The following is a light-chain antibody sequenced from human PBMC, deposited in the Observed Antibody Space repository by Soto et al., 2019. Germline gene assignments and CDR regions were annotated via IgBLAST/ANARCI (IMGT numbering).Light chain of an antibody. V-gene: IGKV3-15*01. CDR1: QSVSNN. J-gene: IGKJ5*01. CDR3: QQYNNWPRT. CDR2: GVS. Sequence: EFVLTQSPGTLSLSPGERATLSCRASQSVSNNYLAWYQHKPGQAPRLLIYGVSTRDTGVPDRFSGSASGTEFTLTISSLQSEDFAVYYCQQYNNWPRTFGQGTRLEIK.